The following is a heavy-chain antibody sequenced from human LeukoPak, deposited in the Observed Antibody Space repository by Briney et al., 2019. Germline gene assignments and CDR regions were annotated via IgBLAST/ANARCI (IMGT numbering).Heavy chain of an antibody. D-gene: IGHD3-16*01. J-gene: IGHJ4*02. Sequence: SETLSLTCAVYGGSFSGFYWSWIRQPPGKGLEWIGEISHSGSINYNPSLKSRVTISVDTSKNQFSLNLNSVTAADTAVYFCATAFMYWGQGILVTVSS. CDR2: ISHSGSI. V-gene: IGHV4-34*01. CDR3: ATAFMY. CDR1: GGSFSGFY.